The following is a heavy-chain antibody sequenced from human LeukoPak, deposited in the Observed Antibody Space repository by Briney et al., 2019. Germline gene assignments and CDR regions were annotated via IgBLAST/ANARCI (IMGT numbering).Heavy chain of an antibody. D-gene: IGHD6-13*01. V-gene: IGHV3-30-3*01. CDR2: ISYDGSNK. CDR3: ARAPGIAAAGRGYFDY. CDR1: GFTFSSYA. Sequence: GGSPRLSCAASGFTFSSYAMHWVRQAPGKGLEWVAVISYDGSNKYYADSVKGRFTISRDNSKNTLYLQMNSLRAEDTAVYYCARAPGIAAAGRGYFDYWGQGTLVTVSS. J-gene: IGHJ4*02.